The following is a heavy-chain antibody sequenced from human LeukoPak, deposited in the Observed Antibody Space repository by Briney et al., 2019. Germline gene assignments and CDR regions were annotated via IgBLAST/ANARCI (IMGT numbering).Heavy chain of an antibody. CDR2: ISYDGSNK. V-gene: IGHV3-30*18. D-gene: IGHD1-26*01. CDR3: AKDYSGSYWNAFDI. Sequence: GRSLRLSCAASGFTFSSYGMHWVRQAPGKGLEWVAVISYDGSNKYYADSVKGRFTISRGNSKNTLYLQMNSLRAEDTAVYYCAKDYSGSYWNAFDIWGQGTMVTVSS. J-gene: IGHJ3*02. CDR1: GFTFSSYG.